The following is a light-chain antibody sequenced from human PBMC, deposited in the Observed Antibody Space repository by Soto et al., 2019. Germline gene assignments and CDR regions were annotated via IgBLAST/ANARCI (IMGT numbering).Light chain of an antibody. Sequence: QSVLTQPASVSASPGQSITISCTGTSSDVGTYKYVSWYQHHPGKAPKLMIYDVSNRPSGVSDRFSGSKSGNTASLIISWLQTEDEADYYCSSYTSSSTLVFGGGTKVTVL. CDR2: DVS. CDR3: SSYTSSSTLV. V-gene: IGLV2-14*03. CDR1: SSDVGTYKY. J-gene: IGLJ2*01.